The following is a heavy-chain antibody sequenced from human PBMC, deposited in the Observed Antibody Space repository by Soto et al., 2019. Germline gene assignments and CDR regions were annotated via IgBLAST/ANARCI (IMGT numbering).Heavy chain of an antibody. V-gene: IGHV1-69*06. CDR3: ARGTSGQISDYLDY. CDR2: IIPIFGKP. CDR1: GRTFSNYG. D-gene: IGHD2-15*01. Sequence: QVQLVQSGAEVKNPGSSVRVSCKASGRTFSNYGISWVRQAPGQGLEWMGGIIPIFGKPKYAQKFQGKVTITADTSTTTVYMDLSSLRSEDTAVYYCARGTSGQISDYLDYWGQGTLVTVSS. J-gene: IGHJ4*02.